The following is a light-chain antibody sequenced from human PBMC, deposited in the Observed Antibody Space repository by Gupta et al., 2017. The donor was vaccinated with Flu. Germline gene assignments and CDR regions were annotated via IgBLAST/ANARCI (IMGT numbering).Light chain of an antibody. CDR3: QQYGSSPRT. Sequence: GSLSLSLGERATLSCRASQSVSSSYLAWYQQIPGRAPRLLIYGASSRATGIPDRFGGSGSGTDFTLTISKLEPEDSAVYYCQQYGSSPRTFGQGTKVEIK. J-gene: IGKJ1*01. CDR2: GAS. CDR1: QSVSSSY. V-gene: IGKV3-20*01.